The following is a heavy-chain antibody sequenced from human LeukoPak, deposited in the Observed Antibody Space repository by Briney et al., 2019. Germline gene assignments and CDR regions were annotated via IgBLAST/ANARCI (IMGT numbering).Heavy chain of an antibody. J-gene: IGHJ3*02. V-gene: IGHV4-39*07. D-gene: IGHD5-24*01. CDR2: IYYSGST. Sequence: SETLSLTCTVSGGSISSSSYYWGWIRQPPGKGLEWIGSIYYSGSTYYNPSLKSRVTISVDTSKNQFSLKLSSVTAADTAVYYCASGDGYIYGAFDIWGRGTMVTVSS. CDR3: ASGDGYIYGAFDI. CDR1: GGSISSSSYY.